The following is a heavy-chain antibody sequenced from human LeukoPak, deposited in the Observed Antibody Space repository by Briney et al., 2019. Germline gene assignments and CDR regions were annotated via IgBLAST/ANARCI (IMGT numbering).Heavy chain of an antibody. CDR1: GFTFSDYH. CDR3: ARVRDSGSYYALPRWGFDI. D-gene: IGHD1-26*01. J-gene: IGHJ3*02. V-gene: IGHV3-11*01. Sequence: PGGSLRLSCAASGFTFSDYHMSWIRQAPGKGLEWVSYISSSGSTIYYADSVKGRFTISRDNAKNSLYLQMNSLRAEDTAVYYCARVRDSGSYYALPRWGFDIWGQGTMVTVSS. CDR2: ISSSGSTI.